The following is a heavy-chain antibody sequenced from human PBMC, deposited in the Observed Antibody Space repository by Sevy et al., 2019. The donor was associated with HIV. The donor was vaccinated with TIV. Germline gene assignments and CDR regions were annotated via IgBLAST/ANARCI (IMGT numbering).Heavy chain of an antibody. V-gene: IGHV4-39*01. CDR2: IYYSGST. CDR1: GGSISSSSYY. CDR3: ARHRRADYYDSSGYYRPRNWYFDL. Sequence: SETLSLTCTVSGGSISSSSYYWGWIRQPPGKGLEWIGSIYYSGSTYYIPSIKSRVTISVDTSKNQFSLKLSSVTAADTAVYYCARHRRADYYDSSGYYRPRNWYFDLWGRGTLVTVSS. D-gene: IGHD3-22*01. J-gene: IGHJ2*01.